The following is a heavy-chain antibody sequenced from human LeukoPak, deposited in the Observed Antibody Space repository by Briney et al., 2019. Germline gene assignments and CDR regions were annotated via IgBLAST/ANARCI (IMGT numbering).Heavy chain of an antibody. CDR1: GYTFTSYG. D-gene: IGHD3-10*01. CDR3: ARDIPLYYGSGWAPGMDV. CDR2: ISAYNGNT. Sequence: ASVKVSCKASGYTFTSYGISWVRQAPGQGLEWMGWISAYNGNTNYAQKLQGRVTMTTDTSTSTAYMELRSLRSDDTAVYYCARDIPLYYGSGWAPGMDVWGQGTTVTVSS. V-gene: IGHV1-18*01. J-gene: IGHJ6*02.